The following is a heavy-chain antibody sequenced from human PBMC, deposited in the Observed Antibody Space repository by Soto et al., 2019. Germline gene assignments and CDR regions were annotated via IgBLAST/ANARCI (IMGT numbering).Heavy chain of an antibody. V-gene: IGHV4-61*01. J-gene: IGHJ4*02. CDR3: ARTVMPVGNLAAFDH. CDR2: IYNNGNT. Sequence: SETLSLTCNVSGGSVSSVKYFWSWIRQHPGKGLEWIAYIYNNGNTNYNPSLKSRATISVDTSENKCSLKLTSVTAADSAVYFCARTVMPVGNLAAFDHWGQGVLVTVSS. CDR1: GGSVSSVKYF. D-gene: IGHD7-27*01.